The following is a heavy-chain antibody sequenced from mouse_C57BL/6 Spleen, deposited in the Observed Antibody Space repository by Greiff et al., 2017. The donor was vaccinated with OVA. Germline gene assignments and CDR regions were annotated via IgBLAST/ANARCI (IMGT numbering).Heavy chain of an antibody. CDR2: INPYNGGT. CDR1: GYTFTDYY. CDR3: ARGDIYYGNYVHYFDY. Sequence: DVQLQESGPVLVKPGASVKMSCKASGYTFTDYYMNWVKQSHGKSLEWIGVINPYNGGTSYNQKFKGKATLTVDKSSSTAYMELNSLTSEDSAVYYCARGDIYYGNYVHYFDYWGQGTTLTVSS. D-gene: IGHD2-1*01. V-gene: IGHV1-19*01. J-gene: IGHJ2*01.